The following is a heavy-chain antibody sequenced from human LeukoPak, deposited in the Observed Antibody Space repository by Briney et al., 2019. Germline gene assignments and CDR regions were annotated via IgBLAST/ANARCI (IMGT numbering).Heavy chain of an antibody. V-gene: IGHV3-66*01. J-gene: IGHJ2*01. CDR1: GFTLSSNN. CDR3: AREVPYGYYYDSSWYFDL. D-gene: IGHD3-22*01. CDR2: IYSGGST. Sequence: GGSLRLSCAASGFTLSSNNMSWVRQALGKGLEWVSVIYSGGSTYYADSVKGRFTISRDNSKNTLYLQVNSLRAEDTAVYYCAREVPYGYYYDSSWYFDLWGRGTLVTVSS.